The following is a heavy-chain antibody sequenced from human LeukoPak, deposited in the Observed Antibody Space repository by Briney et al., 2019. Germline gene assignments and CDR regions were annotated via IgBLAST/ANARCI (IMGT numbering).Heavy chain of an antibody. CDR3: TTVYDISGS. V-gene: IGHV3-15*01. CDR1: GFTFSNAW. CDR2: IKSNTDGCTT. D-gene: IGHD3-22*01. J-gene: IGHJ4*02. Sequence: GGSLRLSCAASGFTFSNAWISWVRQAPGKGLEWVGRIKSNTDGCTTDYAAPVKGRFTISRDDSKNTLYLQMNSLKTEDTAVYYCTTVYDISGSWGQGTLVTVSS.